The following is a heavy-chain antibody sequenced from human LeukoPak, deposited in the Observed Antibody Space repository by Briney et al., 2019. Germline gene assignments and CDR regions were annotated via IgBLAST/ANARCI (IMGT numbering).Heavy chain of an antibody. V-gene: IGHV4-59*01. Sequence: PSETLSLTCTVSGGSISSYYWSWIRQPPGKGLEWIGYIYYSGSTNYNPSLKSRVTISVDTSKNQFSLKLSSVTAADTAVYYCVRVRVAAPIGAFDIWGQGTMVTVSS. J-gene: IGHJ3*02. D-gene: IGHD6-13*01. CDR3: VRVRVAAPIGAFDI. CDR2: IYYSGST. CDR1: GGSISSYY.